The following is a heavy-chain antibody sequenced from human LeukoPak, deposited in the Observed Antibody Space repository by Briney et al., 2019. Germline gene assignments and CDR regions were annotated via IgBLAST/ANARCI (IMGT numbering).Heavy chain of an antibody. CDR3: TTAIWWLAYYFDY. V-gene: IGHV3-15*01. CDR2: IKSKTDGGTT. CDR1: GFTFSNAW. D-gene: IGHD5-12*01. J-gene: IGHJ4*02. Sequence: GGSLRVSCAASGFTFSNAWMSWVRQARGKGLEWVGRIKSKTDGGTTDYAAPVKGRFTISRDDSKNTLYLQMNSLKTEDTAVYYCTTAIWWLAYYFDYWGQGTLVTVSS.